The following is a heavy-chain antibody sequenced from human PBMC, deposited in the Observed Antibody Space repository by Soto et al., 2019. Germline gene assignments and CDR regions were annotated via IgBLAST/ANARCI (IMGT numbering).Heavy chain of an antibody. D-gene: IGHD2-15*01. V-gene: IGHV1-18*01. CDR1: GYTLTNYA. J-gene: IGHJ4*02. CDR3: ARDCTGGSCFCIY. Sequence: QVQLVQSAAEVKKPGASVKVSCKASGYTLTNYAISWVRQAPGQGPEWMGWINTYNGNSNYAQKFQGRVTMTTDTSTNTAYMELRSLTSVDTAVYYCARDCTGGSCFCIYWGQGTLVTVSS. CDR2: INTYNGNS.